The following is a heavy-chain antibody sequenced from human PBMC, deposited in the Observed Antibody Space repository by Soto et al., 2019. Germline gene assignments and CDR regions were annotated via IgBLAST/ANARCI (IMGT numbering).Heavy chain of an antibody. CDR3: ARTGGLTDKYYYYYYGMDV. J-gene: IGHJ6*02. CDR1: GGSISSGGYY. V-gene: IGHV4-31*02. CDR2: IYYSGST. D-gene: IGHD5-12*01. Sequence: TVSGGSISSGGYYWSWIRQHPGKGLEWIGYIYYSGSTYYNPSLKSRVTISVDTSKNQFSLKLSSVTAADTAVYYCARTGGLTDKYYYYYYGMDVWGQGTTVTVSS.